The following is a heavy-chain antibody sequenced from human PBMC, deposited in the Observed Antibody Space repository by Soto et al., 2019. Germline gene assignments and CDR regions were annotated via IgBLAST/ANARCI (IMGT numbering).Heavy chain of an antibody. CDR3: ARHNGRVVVHFDY. CDR1: GDSISSCGYS. D-gene: IGHD2-15*01. J-gene: IGHJ4*02. V-gene: IGHV4-30-2*03. Sequence: PSETLSLTCTVSGDSISSCGYSWSWIRQPPQKGLEWIGYIYHTGSTSYSPSLKSRVTISVDTSKNQFSLKLSSVTAADTAVYYCARHNGRVVVHFDYWGQGTLVTVSS. CDR2: IYHTGST.